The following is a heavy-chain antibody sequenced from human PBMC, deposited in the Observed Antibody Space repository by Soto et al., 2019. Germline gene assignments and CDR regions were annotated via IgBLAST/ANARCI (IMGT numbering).Heavy chain of an antibody. J-gene: IGHJ6*02. V-gene: IGHV4-39*01. CDR3: ARRLYYDSSGFEGGGMDV. CDR2: IYYSGST. Sequence: SETLSLTCTVSGGSISSSSYYWGWIRQPPGKGLEWIGSIYYSGSTYYNPSLKSRVNISVDTSKNQLSLKLSSVTAADTALYYFARRLYYDSSGFEGGGMDVWGQGTTVTVSS. D-gene: IGHD3-22*01. CDR1: GGSISSSSYY.